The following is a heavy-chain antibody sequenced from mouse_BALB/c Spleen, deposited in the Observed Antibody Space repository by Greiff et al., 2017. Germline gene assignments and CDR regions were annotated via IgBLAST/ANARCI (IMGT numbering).Heavy chain of an antibody. CDR2: IYPENGDT. CDR1: GFNIKDYY. D-gene: IGHD2-3*01. Sequence: EVQLQQSGAELVRSGASVKLSCTASGFNIKDYYMHWVKQRPEQGLEWIGWIYPENGDTEYAPKFQGKATMTADTSSNTAYLQLSSLTSEDTAVYYCNCDGYFPYYAMDYWGQGTSVTVSS. J-gene: IGHJ4*01. V-gene: IGHV14-4*02. CDR3: NCDGYFPYYAMDY.